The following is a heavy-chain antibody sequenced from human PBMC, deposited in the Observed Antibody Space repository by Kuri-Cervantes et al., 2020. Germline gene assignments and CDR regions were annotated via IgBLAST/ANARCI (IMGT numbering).Heavy chain of an antibody. CDR3: AKTETTTVTPLSYYYYMDV. Sequence: SETLSLTCTVSGGSISSHYWSWIRQPPGKGLEWFGFIYNSGGTNYNPSLKSRVTISVDTSKNQFSLKLSSVTAADTAVYYCAKTETTTVTPLSYYYYMDVWGKGTTVTVSS. V-gene: IGHV4-59*11. J-gene: IGHJ6*03. CDR1: GGSISSHY. CDR2: IYNSGGT. D-gene: IGHD4-17*01.